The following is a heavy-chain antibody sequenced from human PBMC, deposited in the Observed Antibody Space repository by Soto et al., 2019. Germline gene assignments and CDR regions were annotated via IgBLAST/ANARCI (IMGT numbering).Heavy chain of an antibody. Sequence: PGGSLRLSCAASGFTFSSYSMNWVRHAQGKGVEWVSSISSSSRYIYYADSVKGRFTISRYNAKNALYLQMNSLRAEDTAVYFCALGTSVLMVYAIIGFDYWAQGTLVTVSS. CDR3: ALGTSVLMVYAIIGFDY. CDR2: ISSSSRYI. D-gene: IGHD2-8*01. J-gene: IGHJ4*02. V-gene: IGHV3-21*01. CDR1: GFTFSSYS.